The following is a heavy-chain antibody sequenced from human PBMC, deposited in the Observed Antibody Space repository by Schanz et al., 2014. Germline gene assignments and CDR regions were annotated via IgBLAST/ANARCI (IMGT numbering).Heavy chain of an antibody. CDR1: GFTFSNYA. J-gene: IGHJ4*02. Sequence: EVPLVESGGDLVQPWGSLSLSCAASGFTFSNYAMSWVRQAPGKGLVWVSRIKSDGSSTSYADSVKGRFTISRDNAKNTLYLQMNSLRVEDTAVYYCASDFGGYNLGYWGQGMLVTVSS. V-gene: IGHV3-74*02. CDR3: ASDFGGYNLGY. D-gene: IGHD5-12*01. CDR2: IKSDGSST.